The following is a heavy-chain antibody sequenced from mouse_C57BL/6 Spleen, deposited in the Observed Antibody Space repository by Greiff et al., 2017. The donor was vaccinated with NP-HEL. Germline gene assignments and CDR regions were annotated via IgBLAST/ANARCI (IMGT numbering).Heavy chain of an antibody. J-gene: IGHJ2*01. CDR3: ARGQLTGAFDY. V-gene: IGHV1-54*01. CDR1: GYAFTSYL. Sequence: QVQLQQSGAELVRPGTSVKVSCKASGYAFTSYLIEWVKQRPGQGLEWIGVINPGSGGTNYNEKFKGKATLTADKSSSTAYMQLSSLTSEDSAVYFCARGQLTGAFDYWGQGTTLTVSS. CDR2: INPGSGGT. D-gene: IGHD4-1*01.